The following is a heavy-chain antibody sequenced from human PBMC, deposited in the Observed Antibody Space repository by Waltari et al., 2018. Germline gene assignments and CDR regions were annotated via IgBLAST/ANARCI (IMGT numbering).Heavy chain of an antibody. D-gene: IGHD6-19*01. Sequence: VQRVHLGARLRSPGPSLRAPAKAPDNTFPATYITWLRQAPGQGLEWMGRINPNSGGTNYAQKFQGRVTMTRDTSISTAYMELSRLRSDDTAVYYCARAPYSSGWYSYWGQGTLVTVSS. CDR1: DNTFPATY. CDR3: ARAPYSSGWYSY. J-gene: IGHJ4*02. CDR2: INPNSGGT. V-gene: IGHV1-2*06.